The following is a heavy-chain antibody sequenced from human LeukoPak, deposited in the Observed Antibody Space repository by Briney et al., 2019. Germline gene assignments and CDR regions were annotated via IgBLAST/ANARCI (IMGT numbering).Heavy chain of an antibody. D-gene: IGHD6-13*01. CDR2: ISWNSGSI. CDR1: GFTFDDYA. CDR3: AKAYPHYREGISGAFDI. Sequence: GGSLRLSCAASGFTFDDYAMHWVRQAPGEGLEGVSGISWNSGSIGYADSVKGRFTISRDNAKNSLYLQMNSLRAEDMALYYCAKAYPHYREGISGAFDIWGQGTMVTVSS. V-gene: IGHV3-9*03. J-gene: IGHJ3*02.